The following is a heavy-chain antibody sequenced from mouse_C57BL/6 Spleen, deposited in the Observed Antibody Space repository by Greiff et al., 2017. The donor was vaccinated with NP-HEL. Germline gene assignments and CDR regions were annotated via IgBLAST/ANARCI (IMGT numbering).Heavy chain of an antibody. CDR3: ARGGSGYLDD. CDR1: GYSITSGYY. D-gene: IGHD3-2*02. J-gene: IGHJ2*01. CDR2: ISYDGSN. V-gene: IGHV3-6*01. Sequence: EVKLVESGPGLVKPSQSLSLTCSATGYSITSGYYWNWIRQFPGNKLEWMGYISYDGSNNYNPSLKNRISITRDTSKNQFFLKLNSVTTEDTATYYCARGGSGYLDDWGQGTTLTVSS.